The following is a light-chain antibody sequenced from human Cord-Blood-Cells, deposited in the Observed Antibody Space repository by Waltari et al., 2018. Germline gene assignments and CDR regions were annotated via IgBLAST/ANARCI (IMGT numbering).Light chain of an antibody. CDR2: KVS. Sequence: DVVLTQSPLSLPVTLGQPASISCRSSQSLVYSDGNTYLNWFQQRPGHSPRRLIYKVSNRDSGVPDRFSGSGSGTDFTLKISRVEAEDVGVYYCMQGTHWPPWTFGQGTKEEIK. CDR3: MQGTHWPPWT. V-gene: IGKV2-30*01. CDR1: QSLVYSDGNTY. J-gene: IGKJ1*01.